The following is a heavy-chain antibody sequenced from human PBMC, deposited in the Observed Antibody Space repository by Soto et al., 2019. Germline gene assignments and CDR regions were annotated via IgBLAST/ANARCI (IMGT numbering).Heavy chain of an antibody. CDR1: GFTFSSYA. Sequence: PGGSLRLSCAASGFTFSSYAMRWVRQAPGKGLEWVAVISYDGSNKYYADSVKGRFTISRDNSKNTLYLQMNSLRAEDTAVYYCVRHWLATREFDYWGQGTLVTVSS. V-gene: IGHV3-30*07. CDR2: ISYDGSNK. CDR3: VRHWLATREFDY. J-gene: IGHJ4*02. D-gene: IGHD1-26*01.